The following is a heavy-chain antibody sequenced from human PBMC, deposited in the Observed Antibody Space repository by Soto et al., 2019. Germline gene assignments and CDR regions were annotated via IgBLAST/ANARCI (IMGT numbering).Heavy chain of an antibody. CDR2: INPSGGST. CDR3: ACRWSQLGDAFDI. J-gene: IGHJ3*02. Sequence: ASVKVSCKASGYTFTSYYMHWVRQAPGQGLEWMGIINPSGGSTSYAQKFQGRVTMTRDTSTSTVYMELSRLRSEDTAVYYCACRWSQLGDAFDIWGQGTMVTVSS. CDR1: GYTFTSYY. V-gene: IGHV1-46*01. D-gene: IGHD3-16*01.